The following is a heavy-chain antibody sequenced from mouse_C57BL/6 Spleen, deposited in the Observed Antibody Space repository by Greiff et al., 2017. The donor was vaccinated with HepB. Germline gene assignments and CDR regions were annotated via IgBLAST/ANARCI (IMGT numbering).Heavy chain of an antibody. J-gene: IGHJ2*01. D-gene: IGHD4-1*01. V-gene: IGHV1-80*01. Sequence: QVQLQQSGAELVKPGASVKISCKASGYAFSSYWMNWVKQRPGKGLEWIGQIYPGDGDTNYNGKFKGKATLTADKSSSTAYMQLSSLTSEDSAVYFCASEGANWGYFDYWGQGTTLTVSS. CDR1: GYAFSSYW. CDR3: ASEGANWGYFDY. CDR2: IYPGDGDT.